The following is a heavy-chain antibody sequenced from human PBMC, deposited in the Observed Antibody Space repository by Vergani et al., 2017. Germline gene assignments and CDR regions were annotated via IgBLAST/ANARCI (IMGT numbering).Heavy chain of an antibody. CDR3: AGHSTVEWLVKLGWIDP. CDR2: IYYSGST. J-gene: IGHJ5*02. CDR1: GASIRSSNYY. V-gene: IGHV4-39*01. Sequence: QLQLQESGPGLVKPSATLSLTCSVSGASIRSSNYYWGWIRQPPGKGLEWIASIYYSGSTYYNPSLKSRVHISVDTSKNQFSLKLSSVTAADTAVYFCAGHSTVEWLVKLGWIDPWGQGILVTVSS. D-gene: IGHD6-19*01.